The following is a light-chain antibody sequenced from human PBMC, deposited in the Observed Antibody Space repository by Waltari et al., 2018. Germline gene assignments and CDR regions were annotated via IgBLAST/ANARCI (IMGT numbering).Light chain of an antibody. CDR3: QQLNIYPHT. CDR1: QGISSY. J-gene: IGKJ2*01. V-gene: IGKV1-9*01. Sequence: DIQLTQSPSFLSASVGDRVTITCRASQGISSYLAWYQQRPVTAPNLLISAASTLQSGVPSRFSGSGSGTEFTLTISSLQPEDFATYYCQQLNIYPHTFGQGTKLEI. CDR2: AAS.